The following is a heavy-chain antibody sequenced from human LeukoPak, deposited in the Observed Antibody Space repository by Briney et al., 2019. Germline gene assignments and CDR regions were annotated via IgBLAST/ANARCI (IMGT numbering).Heavy chain of an antibody. J-gene: IGHJ6*03. Sequence: ASVKVSCKASGYTFTGYYMHWVRQAPGQGLEWMGWINPNSGGTNYAQKFQGRVTMTRDTSISTAYMELSSLRSEDTAVYYCARPYSSGWNYYYYYMDVWGKGTTVTISS. V-gene: IGHV1-2*02. CDR2: INPNSGGT. CDR1: GYTFTGYY. CDR3: ARPYSSGWNYYYYYMDV. D-gene: IGHD6-19*01.